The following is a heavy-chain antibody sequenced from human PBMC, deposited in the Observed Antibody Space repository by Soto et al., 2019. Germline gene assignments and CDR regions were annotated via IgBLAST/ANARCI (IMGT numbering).Heavy chain of an antibody. CDR3: ARGFAYAGYFDY. V-gene: IGHV1-24*01. J-gene: IGHJ4*02. CDR1: GYTLTELS. Sequence: ASVKVSCKVSGYTLTELSMHWVRQAPGEGLEWMGGFDPEDGETIYAQKFQGRVTMTTDTSTSTAYMELRSLRSDDTAVYYCARGFAYAGYFDYWGQGTLVTVSS. D-gene: IGHD2-2*01. CDR2: FDPEDGET.